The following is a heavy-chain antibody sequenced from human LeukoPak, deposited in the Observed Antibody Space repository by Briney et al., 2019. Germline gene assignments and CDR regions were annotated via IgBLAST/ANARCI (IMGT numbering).Heavy chain of an antibody. D-gene: IGHD6-19*01. J-gene: IGHJ4*02. CDR3: AKVQHSSGWHTVDY. CDR2: IYYSGST. CDR1: GGSISSYY. V-gene: IGHV4-59*08. Sequence: SETLSLTCTVSGGSISSYYWSWIRQPPGKGLEWIGYIYYSGSTNYNPSLKSRVTISVDTSKNQFSLKLSSVTAADTAVYYCAKVQHSSGWHTVDYWGQGTLVTVSS.